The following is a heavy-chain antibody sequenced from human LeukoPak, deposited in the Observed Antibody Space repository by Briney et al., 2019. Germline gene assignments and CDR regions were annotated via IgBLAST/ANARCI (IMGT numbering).Heavy chain of an antibody. D-gene: IGHD3-10*01. Sequence: PGGSLRLSCAASGFTFSTYFMHWVRQAPGKGLEWVSAISGSGGSTYYADSVKGRFTISRDNSKNTLYLQMNSLRAEDTAVYYCAKDPTYYYGSGSYPDYWGQGTLVTVSS. V-gene: IGHV3-23*01. CDR1: GFTFSTYF. J-gene: IGHJ4*02. CDR2: ISGSGGST. CDR3: AKDPTYYYGSGSYPDY.